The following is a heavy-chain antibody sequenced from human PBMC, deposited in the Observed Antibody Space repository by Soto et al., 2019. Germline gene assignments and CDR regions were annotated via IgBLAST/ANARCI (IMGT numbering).Heavy chain of an antibody. Sequence: GASVKVSCKASGYTFTSYGISWVRQAPGQGLEWMGWISATNGNTNYAQKLQGRVTMTTDTSTTTAYMELSSLEASDTAIYYCARPGFCRKGDCSDFDYWGQGTQVTVSS. V-gene: IGHV1-18*01. D-gene: IGHD2-2*01. J-gene: IGHJ4*02. CDR1: GYTFTSYG. CDR2: ISATNGNT. CDR3: ARPGFCRKGDCSDFDY.